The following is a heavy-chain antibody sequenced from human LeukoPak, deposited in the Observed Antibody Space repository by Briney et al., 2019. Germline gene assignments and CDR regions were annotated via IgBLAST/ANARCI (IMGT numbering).Heavy chain of an antibody. V-gene: IGHV3-30-3*01. D-gene: IGHD2-2*01. J-gene: IGHJ6*02. Sequence: PGRSLRLSCAASGFTFSSYAMHWVRQAPGKGLEWVAVISYDGSNKYYADSVKGRFTISRDNSKNTLYLQMNSLRAEDTAVYYCARGSPAADYYYYGMDIWGQGTTVTVSS. CDR2: ISYDGSNK. CDR3: ARGSPAADYYYYGMDI. CDR1: GFTFSSYA.